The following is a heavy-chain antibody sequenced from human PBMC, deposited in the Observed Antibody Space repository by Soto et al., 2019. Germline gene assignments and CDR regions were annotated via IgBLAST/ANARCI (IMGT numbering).Heavy chain of an antibody. V-gene: IGHV3-23*01. CDR1: GFTFSSSG. Sequence: EGQLLQSGGGLVQPGESLRVSCAASGFTFSSSGMSWVRQAPGKGLEGVSSISVRGDYRYYADSVKGRFTISRDNSKNTLYLQMNSLTAEDRAVYYCANHGGFDFWGQGTMVAVSS. D-gene: IGHD4-17*01. CDR3: ANHGGFDF. J-gene: IGHJ3*01. CDR2: ISVRGDYR.